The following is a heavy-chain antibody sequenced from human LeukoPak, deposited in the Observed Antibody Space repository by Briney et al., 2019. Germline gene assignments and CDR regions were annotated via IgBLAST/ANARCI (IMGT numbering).Heavy chain of an antibody. D-gene: IGHD4-17*01. CDR1: GFTFTKYA. Sequence: GGSLRLSCAASGFTFTKYAMSWVRQAAGKGLEWVSAIGGSGTKTYYADSVKGRFTISRDNSKNTLYLQMNSLRAEDAAVYYCAKDPHDYGDYGWFDPWGQGTLVTVSS. J-gene: IGHJ5*02. CDR3: AKDPHDYGDYGWFDP. CDR2: IGGSGTKT. V-gene: IGHV3-23*01.